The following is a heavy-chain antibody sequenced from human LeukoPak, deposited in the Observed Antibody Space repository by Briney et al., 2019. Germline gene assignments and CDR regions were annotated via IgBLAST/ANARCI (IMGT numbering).Heavy chain of an antibody. CDR3: ARARRPLDSSNWYGEIYYFDY. V-gene: IGHV4-30-2*01. J-gene: IGHJ4*02. CDR1: GGSISSGGYS. CDR2: IYHSGST. D-gene: IGHD6-13*01. Sequence: PSQTLSLTCAVSGGSISSGGYSWSWIRQPPGKGLEWIGYIYHSGSTYYNPSLRSRVTISVDRSKNQFSLKLSSVTAADTAVYYCARARRPLDSSNWYGEIYYFDYWGQGTLVTVSS.